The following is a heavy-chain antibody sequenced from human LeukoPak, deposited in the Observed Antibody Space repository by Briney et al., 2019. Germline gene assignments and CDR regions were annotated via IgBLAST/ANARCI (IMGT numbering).Heavy chain of an antibody. J-gene: IGHJ4*02. D-gene: IGHD3-22*01. CDR2: ISAYNGNT. CDR1: GYTFTSYG. CDR3: ARDETPYYYDSSGPLNYY. V-gene: IGHV1-18*01. Sequence: ASVKVSCKASGYTFTSYGISWVRQAPGQGLEWMGWISAYNGNTNYAQKLQGRVTMTTDTSTSTAYMELRSLRSDDTAVYYCARDETPYYYDSSGPLNYYWGQGTLVTVSS.